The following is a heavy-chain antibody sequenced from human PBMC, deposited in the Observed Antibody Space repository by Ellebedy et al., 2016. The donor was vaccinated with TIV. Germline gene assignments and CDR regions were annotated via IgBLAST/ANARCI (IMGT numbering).Heavy chain of an antibody. J-gene: IGHJ4*02. CDR2: INPSGGST. Sequence: ASVKVSXKASGYTFTSYYMHWVRQAPGQGLEWMGIINPSGGSTSYAQKFQGRVTMTRDTSTSTVYMELSSLRSEDTAVYYCARSPRPPSGGDYLDYWGQGTLVTVSS. V-gene: IGHV1-46*03. CDR1: GYTFTSYY. D-gene: IGHD6-25*01. CDR3: ARSPRPPSGGDYLDY.